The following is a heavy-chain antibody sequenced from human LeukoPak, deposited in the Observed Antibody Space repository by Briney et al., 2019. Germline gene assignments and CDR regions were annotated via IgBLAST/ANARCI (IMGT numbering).Heavy chain of an antibody. CDR2: IYYSGST. Sequence: SETLSLTCTVSGGSISSYYWSWIRQPPGKGLEWIGYIYYSGSTNYNPSLKSRVTISVDTSKNQFSLKLSSVTAADTAVYFCARDVSSGWGGDTFDIWGQGTTVIVSS. V-gene: IGHV4-59*12. D-gene: IGHD6-19*01. J-gene: IGHJ3*02. CDR1: GGSISSYY. CDR3: ARDVSSGWGGDTFDI.